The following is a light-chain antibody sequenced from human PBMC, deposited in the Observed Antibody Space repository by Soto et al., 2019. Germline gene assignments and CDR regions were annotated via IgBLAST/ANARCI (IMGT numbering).Light chain of an antibody. CDR1: QSVSTF. V-gene: IGKV3-11*01. J-gene: IGKJ5*01. CDR3: QQRGDWPPIT. Sequence: EIVLTHSPATLSLSRWEIAILSCRASQSVSTFLAWFQQKPGQPPRLLIYNASNRTTGIPARFSGSGSGTDFTLTISSLEPEDFAVYYCQQRGDWPPITFGQGTRLEIK. CDR2: NAS.